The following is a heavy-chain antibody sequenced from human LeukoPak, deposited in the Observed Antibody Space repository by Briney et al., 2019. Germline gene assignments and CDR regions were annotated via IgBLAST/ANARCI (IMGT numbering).Heavy chain of an antibody. CDR2: IYYSGST. Sequence: SETLSLTCAVSGGSISSSNWWSWVRQPPGKGLEWIGSIYYSGSTYYNPSLKSRVTISVDTSKNQFSLKLSSVTAADTAVYYCARDASYYGLAFDYWGQGTLVTVSS. J-gene: IGHJ4*02. D-gene: IGHD3-10*01. CDR1: GGSISSSNW. CDR3: ARDASYYGLAFDY. V-gene: IGHV4-4*02.